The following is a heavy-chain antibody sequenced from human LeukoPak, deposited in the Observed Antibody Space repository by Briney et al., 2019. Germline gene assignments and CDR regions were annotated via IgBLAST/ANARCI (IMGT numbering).Heavy chain of an antibody. CDR2: INPSGGTT. J-gene: IGHJ4*02. CDR1: IYTFTSYY. D-gene: IGHD7-27*01. CDR3: ARDGEGFDY. Sequence: ASVKVSCKASIYTFTSYYMHWVRQAPGQGLEWMGIINPSGGTTSYAQKFQGRVTMTRDTSTSTVYMGLSSLRSEDTAVYYCARDGEGFDYWGQGTLVTVSS. V-gene: IGHV1-46*01.